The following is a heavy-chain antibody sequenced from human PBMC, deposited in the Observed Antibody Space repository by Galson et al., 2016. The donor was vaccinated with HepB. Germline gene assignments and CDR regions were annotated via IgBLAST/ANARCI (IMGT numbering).Heavy chain of an antibody. Sequence: LRLSCAASGFTFSDYWMNWVRQAPGKGLEWVANIRPEGSGKNYVDSVKGRFTISRDNPKKSLYLQMNILRAEDTAVYYCARGLDATMGGGWHYGMDVWGQGTTVTVSS. CDR3: ARGLDATMGGGWHYGMDV. J-gene: IGHJ6*02. D-gene: IGHD5-18*01. V-gene: IGHV3-7*01. CDR2: IRPEGSGK. CDR1: GFTFSDYW.